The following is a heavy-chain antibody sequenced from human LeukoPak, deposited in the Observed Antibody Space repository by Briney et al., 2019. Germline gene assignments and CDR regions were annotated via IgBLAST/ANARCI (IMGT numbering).Heavy chain of an antibody. D-gene: IGHD3-10*01. CDR1: GEFFSGYY. CDR3: ARLPLGAFGEVLNFDY. CDR2: INHSGTT. Sequence: ASETLSLTCGVHGEFFSGYYWSWIRQPPGKGLEWIGDINHSGTTKYNPSLKSRVTISIDTSKNQFSLRVNSVTAADTAVYYCARLPLGAFGEVLNFDYWGQGSLVTVSS. V-gene: IGHV4-34*01. J-gene: IGHJ4*02.